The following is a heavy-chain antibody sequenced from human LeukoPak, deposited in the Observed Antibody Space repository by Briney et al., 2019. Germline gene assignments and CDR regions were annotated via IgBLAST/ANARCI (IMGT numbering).Heavy chain of an antibody. Sequence: PGGSLRLSCTASGFTFRSYVMNWVRQAPGKGLEWVSGISGSGAGTNYADSVKGRLTISRDNSKNTLNLQMNSLRVDDTAVYYCARASRVTFGGVIDNWGQGTLVTVSS. CDR1: GFTFRSYV. J-gene: IGHJ4*02. CDR3: ARASRVTFGGVIDN. V-gene: IGHV3-23*01. CDR2: ISGSGAGT. D-gene: IGHD3-16*02.